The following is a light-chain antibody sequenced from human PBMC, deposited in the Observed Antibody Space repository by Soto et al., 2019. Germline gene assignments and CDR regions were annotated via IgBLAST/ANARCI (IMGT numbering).Light chain of an antibody. V-gene: IGKV1-39*01. CDR1: RSVSNY. Sequence: DIQLTESPAALSAPIADRVTISCLASRSVSNYLRWYQQKPGKAPKLLIYVVSRLQSGVPSRFSDSESGTGFTLTIRSLQPEDFATYYCPQSHSSPLTFCQG. J-gene: IGKJ1*01. CDR3: PQSHSSPLT. CDR2: VVS.